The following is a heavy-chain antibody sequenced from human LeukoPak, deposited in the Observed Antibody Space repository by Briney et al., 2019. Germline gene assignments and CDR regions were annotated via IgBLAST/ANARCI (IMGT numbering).Heavy chain of an antibody. CDR1: GFIFGDYA. V-gene: IGHV3-49*04. J-gene: IGHJ4*02. CDR3: TKVEWELPRN. Sequence: GRSLRLSCRPAGFIFGDYAMSWVRQAAGKGLEWVGFIRSKTYGGITEYDASVKDRFTISRDDSKSIAYLQMNSLKTEDTGVYYCTKVEWELPRNWGQGTLVTVST. CDR2: IRSKTYGGIT. D-gene: IGHD1-26*01.